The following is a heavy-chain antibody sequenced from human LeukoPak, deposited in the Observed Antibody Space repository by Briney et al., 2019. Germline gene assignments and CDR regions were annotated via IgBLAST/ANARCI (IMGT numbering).Heavy chain of an antibody. V-gene: IGHV4-39*07. J-gene: IGHJ4*02. CDR1: GGSLRSSTYY. Sequence: SETLSLTCTVSGGSLRSSTYYWAWIRQPPGKGLEWLGSIHYDGSTFDNPSLKSRVTMSVDTSRNHFSLKMTSVTVADTAVYYCARDNRSLLDSWGQGILVTVSS. CDR3: ARDNRSLLDS. D-gene: IGHD3-16*02. CDR2: IHYDGST.